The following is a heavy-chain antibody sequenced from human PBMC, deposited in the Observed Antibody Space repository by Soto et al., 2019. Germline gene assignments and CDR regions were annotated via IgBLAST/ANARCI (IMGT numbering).Heavy chain of an antibody. V-gene: IGHV3-23*01. CDR3: ASHRGMARGDSTPFDY. Sequence: EVQLLESGGGLVQPGGSLRLSCAASGFTFSSYAMSWVRQAPGKGLEWVSAISGSGGSTYYADSVKGRFTISRDNSKNTLYLQMNSLTAEDTAVYYCASHRGMARGDSTPFDYWGQGTLVTVSS. D-gene: IGHD3-10*01. CDR1: GFTFSSYA. J-gene: IGHJ4*02. CDR2: ISGSGGST.